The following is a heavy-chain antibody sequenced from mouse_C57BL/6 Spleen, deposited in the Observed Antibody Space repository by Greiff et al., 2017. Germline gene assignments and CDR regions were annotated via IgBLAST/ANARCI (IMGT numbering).Heavy chain of an antibody. V-gene: IGHV2-6-1*01. CDR1: GFSLTSYG. CDR2: IWSDGST. J-gene: IGHJ4*01. Sequence: QVQLQQSGPGLVAPSQSLSITCTVSGFSLTSYGVHWVRQPPGKGLEWLGVIWSDGSTTYNSAHKSRLSNSKDNSKSQVILEMNSLRTDDTAMYYCARHNYAMDYWGQGTSVTVSS. CDR3: ARHNYAMDY.